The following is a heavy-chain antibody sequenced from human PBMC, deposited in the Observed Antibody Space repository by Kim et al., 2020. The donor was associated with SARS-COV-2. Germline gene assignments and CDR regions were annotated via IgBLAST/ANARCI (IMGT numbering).Heavy chain of an antibody. CDR2: ISGGAINK. CDR3: AKVVIMDGDNYFYYYAMDV. CDR1: GFPFDTYA. D-gene: IGHD2-21*01. V-gene: IGHV3-23*01. Sequence: GGSLRLSCVASGFPFDTYAMSWVRQAPGKGLEWVSVISGGAINKFYADSVRGRFTISSDNAKDTLYLQLNSLRDEDTALYYCAKVVIMDGDNYFYYYAMDVWGQGNAVTVSS. J-gene: IGHJ6*02.